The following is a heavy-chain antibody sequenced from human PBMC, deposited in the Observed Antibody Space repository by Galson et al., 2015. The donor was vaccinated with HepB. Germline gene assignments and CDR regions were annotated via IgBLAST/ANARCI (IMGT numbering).Heavy chain of an antibody. CDR3: AREGGITMVRGAQDY. V-gene: IGHV3-21*01. CDR1: GFTFSSYS. J-gene: IGHJ4*02. Sequence: SLRLSCAASGFTFSSYSMNWVRQAPGKGLEWVSSISSSSSYIYYADSVKGRFTISRDNAKNSLYLQMNSLRAEDTAVYYCAREGGITMVRGAQDYWGQGTLVTVSS. D-gene: IGHD3-10*01. CDR2: ISSSSSYI.